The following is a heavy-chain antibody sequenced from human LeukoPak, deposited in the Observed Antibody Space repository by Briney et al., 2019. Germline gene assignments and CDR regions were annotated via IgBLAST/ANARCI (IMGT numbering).Heavy chain of an antibody. Sequence: SQTLSLTCAVSGGSISSGGYSWGWIRQPPGKGLEWIGYIYHSGSTYYNPSLKSRVTISVDRSKNQFSLKLSSVTAADTAVYYCARGDYGGNSGAFDIWGQGTMVTVSS. CDR1: GGSISSGGYS. D-gene: IGHD4-23*01. CDR3: ARGDYGGNSGAFDI. V-gene: IGHV4-30-2*01. CDR2: IYHSGST. J-gene: IGHJ3*02.